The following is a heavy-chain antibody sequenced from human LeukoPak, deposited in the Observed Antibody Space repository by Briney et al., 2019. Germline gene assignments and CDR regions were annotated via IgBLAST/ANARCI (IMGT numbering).Heavy chain of an antibody. V-gene: IGHV3-23*01. D-gene: IGHD5-12*01. J-gene: IGHJ4*02. CDR1: GFTFSSYA. Sequence: GGSLRLACAASGFTFSSYAMSWVRQAPGKGLEWVSAISGSGGSTYYADSVKGRFTISRDNSKNTLYLQMNSLRAGDTAVYYCAKVGREWLRFSYFDYWRQGTLATVSS. CDR3: AKVGREWLRFSYFDY. CDR2: ISGSGGST.